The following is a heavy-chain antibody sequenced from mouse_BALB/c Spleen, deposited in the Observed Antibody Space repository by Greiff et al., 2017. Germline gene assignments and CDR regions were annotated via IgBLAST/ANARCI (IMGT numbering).Heavy chain of an antibody. D-gene: IGHD2-4*01. CDR2: ILPGSGST. J-gene: IGHJ3*01. CDR1: GYTFSSYW. CDR3: TRSYYDYDGFAY. Sequence: QVQLKQSGAELMKPGASVKISCKATGYTFSSYWIEWVKQRPGHGLEWIGEILPGSGSTNYNEKFKGKATFTADTSSNTAYMQLSSLTSEDSAVYYCTRSYYDYDGFAYWGQGTLVTVSA. V-gene: IGHV1-9*01.